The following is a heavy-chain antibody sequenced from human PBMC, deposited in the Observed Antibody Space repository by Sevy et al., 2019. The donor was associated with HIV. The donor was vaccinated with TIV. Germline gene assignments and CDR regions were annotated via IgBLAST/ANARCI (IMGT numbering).Heavy chain of an antibody. CDR2: VYYTGGT. Sequence: SETLSLTCTVSGGSINSDHWNWIRQPPGKGLEWIGYVYYTGGTNYNPSLKNRVTISVDRTKNQFSLKLTSVTAADTAVYYCARRNDFDIWCQGTMVTVSS. J-gene: IGHJ3*02. CDR1: GGSINSDH. CDR3: ARRNDFDI. V-gene: IGHV4-59*08.